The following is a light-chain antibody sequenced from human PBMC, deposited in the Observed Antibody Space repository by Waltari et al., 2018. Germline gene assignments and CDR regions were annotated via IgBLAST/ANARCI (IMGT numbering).Light chain of an antibody. CDR1: QSVTSNS. Sequence: EIILTQSPGTLSLSPGERATPSCRASQSVTSNSLAWYQQKPGQAPGLIIYGSFNRATGIPDRFSGSGSGTEFTLTISRLEPEDFAVYYCQHYGTSPRTFGQGTKVEL. V-gene: IGKV3-20*01. J-gene: IGKJ1*01. CDR3: QHYGTSPRT. CDR2: GSF.